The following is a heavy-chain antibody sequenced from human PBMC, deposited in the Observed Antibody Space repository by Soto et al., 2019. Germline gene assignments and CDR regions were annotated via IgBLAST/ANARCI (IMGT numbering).Heavy chain of an antibody. D-gene: IGHD3-22*01. CDR1: GFTFSSYA. Sequence: GGSLRLSCAASGFTFSSYAMSWVRQAPGKGLEWVSAISGSGGSTYYADSVKGRFTVSRDNSKNTLYLQMNSLRAEDTAVYYCARKMYYYDSSGPHAFDIWGQGTMVTVSS. J-gene: IGHJ3*02. CDR2: ISGSGGST. V-gene: IGHV3-23*01. CDR3: ARKMYYYDSSGPHAFDI.